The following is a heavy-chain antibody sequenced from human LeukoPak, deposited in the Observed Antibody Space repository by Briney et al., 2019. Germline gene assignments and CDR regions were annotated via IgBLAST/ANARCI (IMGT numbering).Heavy chain of an antibody. CDR2: ISSTSSYI. CDR3: ARMNYVSSGWGAPFDY. V-gene: IGHV3-21*01. D-gene: IGHD1-7*01. CDR1: GFTFSTSA. Sequence: GGSLRLSCAASGFTFSTSAMNWVRQAPGKGLEWVSSISSTSSYIYYADSVKGRFTISRDNAKNSLYLQMNSLRAEDTAVYYCARMNYVSSGWGAPFDYWGQGTLVTVSS. J-gene: IGHJ4*02.